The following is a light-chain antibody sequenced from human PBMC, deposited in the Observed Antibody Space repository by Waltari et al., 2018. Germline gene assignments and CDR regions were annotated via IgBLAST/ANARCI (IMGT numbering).Light chain of an antibody. CDR2: QAS. Sequence: DIQLTQSPSTLSASVGDRVTITCRASQTLTTWLAWYQQKPGKAPNLLIYQASSLESGVPSRFSGSGSGTEFTLTISSLQPDDFATYYCQQCYNYPWTFAQGTKVEVK. J-gene: IGKJ1*01. V-gene: IGKV1-5*03. CDR3: QQCYNYPWT. CDR1: QTLTTW.